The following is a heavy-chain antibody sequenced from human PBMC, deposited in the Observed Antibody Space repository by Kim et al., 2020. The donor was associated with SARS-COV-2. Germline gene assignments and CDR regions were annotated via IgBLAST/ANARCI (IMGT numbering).Heavy chain of an antibody. CDR3: AKVVGATVRWFDP. V-gene: IGHV3-23*01. J-gene: IGHJ5*02. Sequence: AESGKGRFTISRDNSKKTLHLQMNSLRAEDTAVYYCAKVVGATVRWFDPWGQGNLVTVSS. D-gene: IGHD1-26*01.